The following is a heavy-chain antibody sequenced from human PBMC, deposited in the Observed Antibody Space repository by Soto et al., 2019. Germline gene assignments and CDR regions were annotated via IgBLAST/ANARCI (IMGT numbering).Heavy chain of an antibody. CDR2: IYPGDSDT. J-gene: IGHJ6*02. D-gene: IGHD4-17*01. CDR1: GYSFTNYW. V-gene: IGHV5-51*01. CDR3: ARDKTAVPTQILYYFNGMDV. Sequence: GESLKISCKGSGYSFTNYWIAWVRQMPGKGLEWMGIIYPGDSDTRYNPSFQGQVTMSADKSISTAYLQWKSLKASDTAMYYCARDKTAVPTQILYYFNGMDVWGQGTTVTVSS.